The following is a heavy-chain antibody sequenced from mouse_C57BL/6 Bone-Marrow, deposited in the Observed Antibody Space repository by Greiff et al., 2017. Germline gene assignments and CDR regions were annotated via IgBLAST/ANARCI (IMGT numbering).Heavy chain of an antibody. CDR3: AREKYPDY. J-gene: IGHJ2*01. CDR1: GYTFTSYW. Sequence: QVQLKQPGAELVKPGASVKMSCTASGYTFTSYWITWVKQRPGQGLEWIGDIYPGSGSTNYNEKFKSKATLTVDTSSSTAYMQLISLTSEDAAVYYCAREKYPDYWGQGTTLTVSS. CDR2: IYPGSGST. D-gene: IGHD5-1*01. V-gene: IGHV1-55*01.